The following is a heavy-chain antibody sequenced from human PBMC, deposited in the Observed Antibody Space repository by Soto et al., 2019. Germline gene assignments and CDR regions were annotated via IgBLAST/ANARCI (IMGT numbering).Heavy chain of an antibody. CDR1: GFTFSSYG. CDR3: AKDLYYGSSGYYYHYHGMDV. Sequence: PGWSLRLSCAASGFTFSSYGMHWVRQAPGKGLEWVAVISYDGSNKYYADSVKGRFTISRDNSKNTLYLQMNSLRAEDTAVYYCAKDLYYGSSGYYYHYHGMDVWGQGTTVTVSS. D-gene: IGHD3-22*01. V-gene: IGHV3-30*18. J-gene: IGHJ6*02. CDR2: ISYDGSNK.